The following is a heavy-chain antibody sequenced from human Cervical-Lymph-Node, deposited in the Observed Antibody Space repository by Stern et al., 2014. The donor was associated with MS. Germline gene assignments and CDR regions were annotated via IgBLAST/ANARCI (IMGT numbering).Heavy chain of an antibody. CDR3: ARQTTAWASDV. Sequence: MQLVQSGAELIRPGESLKISCKGSGYKFSIYWIAWVRQMPGKGLGWVGIIYPVASETIYSPSFQGQVTMSADKSTSTAYLQWSSLNAADTAMYFCARQTTAWASDVWGQGTLVTVSS. J-gene: IGHJ4*02. CDR1: GYKFSIYW. D-gene: IGHD1-14*01. CDR2: IYPVASET. V-gene: IGHV5-51*01.